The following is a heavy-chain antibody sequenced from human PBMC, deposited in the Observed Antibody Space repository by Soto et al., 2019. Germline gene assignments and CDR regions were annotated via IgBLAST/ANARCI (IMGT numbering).Heavy chain of an antibody. V-gene: IGHV4-39*01. CDR3: ARFGYGSGSYYNVRWFDP. J-gene: IGHJ5*02. D-gene: IGHD3-10*01. CDR2: IYYSGST. Sequence: SETLSLTCTVSGGSISSSSYYWGWIRQPPGKGLEWIGSIYYSGSTYYNPSPKSRVTISVDTSKNQFSLKLSSVTAADTAVYYCARFGYGSGSYYNVRWFDPWGQGTLVTVSS. CDR1: GGSISSSSYY.